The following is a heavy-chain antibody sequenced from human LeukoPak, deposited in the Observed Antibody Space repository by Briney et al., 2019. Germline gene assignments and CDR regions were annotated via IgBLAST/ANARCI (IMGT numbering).Heavy chain of an antibody. V-gene: IGHV3-74*01. CDR3: ASGYGSGWYR. D-gene: IGHD6-19*01. CDR1: EFTFTSYW. J-gene: IGHJ4*02. Sequence: GGSLRLSCVASEFTFTSYWMNWVRQAPGKGLVWVSRIKSDGSTTSYADSVKGRFTISRDNAKNTPYLQMNSLRAEDTAVYYCASGYGSGWYRWGQGTLVTVSS. CDR2: IKSDGSTT.